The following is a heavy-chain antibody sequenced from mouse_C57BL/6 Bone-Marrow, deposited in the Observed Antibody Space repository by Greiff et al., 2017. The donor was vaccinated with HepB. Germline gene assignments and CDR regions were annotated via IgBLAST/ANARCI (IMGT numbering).Heavy chain of an antibody. Sequence: EVKLVESGGGLVQPGESLKLSCESNEYEFPSHDMSWVRKTPEKRLELVAAINSDGGSTYYPDTMERRFIISRDNTKKTLYLQMSSLRSEDTALYYCARHGYITTVVATDWYFDVWGTGTTVTVSS. CDR3: ARHGYITTVVATDWYFDV. J-gene: IGHJ1*03. CDR1: EYEFPSHD. CDR2: INSDGGST. V-gene: IGHV5-2*01. D-gene: IGHD1-1*01.